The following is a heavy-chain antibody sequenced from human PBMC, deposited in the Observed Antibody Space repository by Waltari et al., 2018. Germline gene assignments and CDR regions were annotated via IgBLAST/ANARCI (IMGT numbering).Heavy chain of an antibody. Sequence: QVQLQESGLGLVKPSQTLSLTCTVSGGSISSGGYYWSWIRQHPGKGLEWIGYIYYSGSTYYNPSLKSRVTISVDTSKNQFSLKLSSVTAADTAVYYCARDRVNPRNAFDIWGQGTMVTVSS. CDR2: IYYSGST. V-gene: IGHV4-31*03. J-gene: IGHJ3*02. CDR1: GGSISSGGYY. CDR3: ARDRVNPRNAFDI. D-gene: IGHD3-10*01.